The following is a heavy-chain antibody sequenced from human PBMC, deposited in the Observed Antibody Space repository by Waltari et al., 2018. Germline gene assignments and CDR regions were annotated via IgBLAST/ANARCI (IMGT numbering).Heavy chain of an antibody. V-gene: IGHV4-39*07. CDR2: IYYSGST. CDR3: ASPRDYDSSGYSGYFDY. CDR1: GGSISRSSYY. D-gene: IGHD3-22*01. Sequence: QLQLQESGPGLVKPSETLSLTCTVSGGSISRSSYYWGWIRQPPGKGLEWIGSIYYSGSTYYNPSLKSRVTISVDTSKNQFSLKLSSVTAADTAVYYCASPRDYDSSGYSGYFDYWGQGTLVTVSS. J-gene: IGHJ4*02.